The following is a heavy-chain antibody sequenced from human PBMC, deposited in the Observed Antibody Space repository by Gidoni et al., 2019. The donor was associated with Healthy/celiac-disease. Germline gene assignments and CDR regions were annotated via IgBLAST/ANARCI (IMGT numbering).Heavy chain of an antibody. V-gene: IGHV3-66*02. Sequence: EVQLVESGGGLVPPGGSLRLSWSASGFTVSSNYMSWVRQAPGKGLEWVSVIYSGGSTYYADSVKGRFTISRDNSKNTLYLQMNSLRAEDTAVYYCARDLAATSAFDIWGQGTMVTVSS. D-gene: IGHD2-15*01. CDR1: GFTVSSNY. CDR2: IYSGGST. J-gene: IGHJ3*02. CDR3: ARDLAATSAFDI.